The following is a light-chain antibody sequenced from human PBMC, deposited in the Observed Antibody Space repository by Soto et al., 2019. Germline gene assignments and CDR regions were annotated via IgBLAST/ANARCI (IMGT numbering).Light chain of an antibody. J-gene: IGLJ2*01. CDR1: SSDVGSYNL. CDR2: EGS. Sequence: QSALTQPASVSGSPGQSITISCTGTSSDVGSYNLVSWYQQHPGKAPKLMIYEGSKRPSGVSNRFPGSKSGNTASLTISGLQADDEAAYFCCSYAGSSTLVFGGGTTLTVL. CDR3: CSYAGSSTLV. V-gene: IGLV2-23*01.